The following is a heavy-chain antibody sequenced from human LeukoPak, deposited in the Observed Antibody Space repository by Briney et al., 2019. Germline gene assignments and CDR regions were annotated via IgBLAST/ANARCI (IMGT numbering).Heavy chain of an antibody. Sequence: SETLSLTCTVSGGSISSYYWSWIRQSPGKGLECIGYIHYTGSTNYNPSLKSRVTISVETSKNQFSLKLKTVTAADTAVYYCARGGYYGSGNDFRFDPWGQGTLVTVSS. CDR2: IHYTGST. CDR1: GGSISSYY. D-gene: IGHD3-10*01. J-gene: IGHJ5*02. CDR3: ARGGYYGSGNDFRFDP. V-gene: IGHV4-59*01.